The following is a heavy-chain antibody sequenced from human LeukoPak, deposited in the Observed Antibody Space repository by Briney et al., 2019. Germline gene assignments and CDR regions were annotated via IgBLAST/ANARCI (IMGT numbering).Heavy chain of an antibody. J-gene: IGHJ4*02. CDR3: ARSTSMALHFDC. Sequence: PGGSLRLSCAASGFTFSNYEMNWVRQAPGKGLEWVSVIYGSGSAYYADSVKGRFTISRHISKNTLYLQMNSLRAEDTAVYYCARSTSMALHFDCWGQGALVTVSS. V-gene: IGHV3-53*04. CDR2: IYGSGSA. CDR1: GFTFSNYE. D-gene: IGHD4/OR15-4a*01.